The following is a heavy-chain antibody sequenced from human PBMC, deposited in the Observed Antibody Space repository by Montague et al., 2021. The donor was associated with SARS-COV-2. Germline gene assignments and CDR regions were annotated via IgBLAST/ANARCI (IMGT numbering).Heavy chain of an antibody. V-gene: IGHV4-4*09. CDR3: ARNMAY. D-gene: IGHD2/OR15-2a*01. CDR1: SGSLSNYY. J-gene: IGHJ4*02. Sequence: SETLSPTCTVSSGSLSNYYWSWIRQSPDKGLEWIGYMYETGNMIYNPSLRSRVSISADTSKSQFSLRLTSVTAADSARYYCARNMAYWGQGVLVTV. CDR2: MYETGNM.